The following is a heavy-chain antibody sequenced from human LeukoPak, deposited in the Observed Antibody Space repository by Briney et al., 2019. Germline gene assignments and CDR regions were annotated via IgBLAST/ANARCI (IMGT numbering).Heavy chain of an antibody. V-gene: IGHV1-8*01. D-gene: IGHD6-13*01. CDR2: MNPNSGNT. CDR1: GYTFTSYD. J-gene: IGHJ4*02. Sequence: ASVKVSCKASGYTFTSYDINWVRQATGQGLEWMGWMNPNSGNTGYAQKFQGRVTMTRNTSISTAYMELSSLRSEDTAVYYCARAVYHIAAAEDYWGQGTLVTVSS. CDR3: ARAVYHIAAAEDY.